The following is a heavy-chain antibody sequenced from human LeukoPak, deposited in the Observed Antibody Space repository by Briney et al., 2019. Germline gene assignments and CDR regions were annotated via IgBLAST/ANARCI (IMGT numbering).Heavy chain of an antibody. Sequence: GGSLRLSCAASGFTFSSYSMTWVRQAPEKGLEWVSSISSSSSYIYYADSVKGRFTISRDNAKNSLYLQMNSLRAEDTAVYYCARDHYYGGLRDYWGQGTLVTVSS. V-gene: IGHV3-21*01. J-gene: IGHJ4*02. CDR3: ARDHYYGGLRDY. D-gene: IGHD3-10*01. CDR2: ISSSSSYI. CDR1: GFTFSSYS.